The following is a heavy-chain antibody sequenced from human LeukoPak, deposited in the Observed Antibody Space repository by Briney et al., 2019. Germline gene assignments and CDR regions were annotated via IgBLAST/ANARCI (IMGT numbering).Heavy chain of an antibody. D-gene: IGHD6-19*01. J-gene: IGHJ4*02. Sequence: PGRSLRLSCAASGFTFSSYGMHWVRQAPGKGLEWVAVISYDGSNKYYVDSVKGRFTISRDNSKNTLYLQMNSLRAEDTAVYYCAKALSSGFDYWGQGTLVTVSS. V-gene: IGHV3-30*18. CDR3: AKALSSGFDY. CDR2: ISYDGSNK. CDR1: GFTFSSYG.